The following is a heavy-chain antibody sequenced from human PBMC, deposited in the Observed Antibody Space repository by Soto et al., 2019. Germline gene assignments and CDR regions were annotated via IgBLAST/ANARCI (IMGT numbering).Heavy chain of an antibody. CDR3: AKLGSAVAGTGYYYGMDV. CDR2: ISYDGSNK. J-gene: IGHJ6*02. D-gene: IGHD6-19*01. V-gene: IGHV3-30*18. CDR1: GFTFSSYG. Sequence: GGSLRLSCAASGFTFSSYGMHWVRQAPGKGLAWVAVISYDGSNKYYADSVKGRFTISRDNSKNTLYLQMNSLRAEDTAVYYCAKLGSAVAGTGYYYGMDVWGQGTTVTVSS.